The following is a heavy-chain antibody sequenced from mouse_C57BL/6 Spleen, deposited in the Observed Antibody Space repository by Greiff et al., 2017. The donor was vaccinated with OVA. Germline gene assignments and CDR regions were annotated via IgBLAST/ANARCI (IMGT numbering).Heavy chain of an antibody. CDR2: ISDGGSYT. V-gene: IGHV5-4*01. CDR1: GFTFSSYA. Sequence: EVQGVESGGGLVKPGGSLKLSCAASGFTFSSYAMSWVRQTPEKRLEWVATISDGGSYTYYPDNVKGRFTISRDNAKNNLYLQMSHLKSEDTAMYYCARGNYGYDGDYFDYWGQGTTLTVSS. D-gene: IGHD2-2*01. CDR3: ARGNYGYDGDYFDY. J-gene: IGHJ2*01.